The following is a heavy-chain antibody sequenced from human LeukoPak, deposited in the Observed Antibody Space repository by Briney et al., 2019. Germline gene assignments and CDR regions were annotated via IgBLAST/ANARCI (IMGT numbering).Heavy chain of an antibody. CDR1: GYTLTSYG. J-gene: IGHJ4*02. CDR2: ISAYNGNT. D-gene: IGHD6-6*01. Sequence: GASVKVSCKASGYTLTSYGISWVRQAPGQGLEWMGWISAYNGNTNYAQKLQGRVTMTTDTSTSTAYMELRSLRSDDTAVYYCARVLYSSSWESRRGPFDYWGQGTLVTVSS. CDR3: ARVLYSSSWESRRGPFDY. V-gene: IGHV1-18*01.